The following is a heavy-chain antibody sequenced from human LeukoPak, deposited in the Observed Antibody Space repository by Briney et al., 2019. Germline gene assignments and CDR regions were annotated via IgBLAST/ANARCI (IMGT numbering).Heavy chain of an antibody. V-gene: IGHV3-23*01. CDR2: ISKSGDRT. CDR1: GFTFNNYA. J-gene: IGHJ4*02. D-gene: IGHD3-16*01. CDR3: VKEGGTHTFADS. Sequence: PGGSLRLSCAASGFTFNNYAMSWVRQAPGAGLEWVSAISKSGDRTYYADSVKGRFTISRDNSRNTVYLQINSLREKDTATYYCVKEGGTHTFADSWGQGTLVTVSS.